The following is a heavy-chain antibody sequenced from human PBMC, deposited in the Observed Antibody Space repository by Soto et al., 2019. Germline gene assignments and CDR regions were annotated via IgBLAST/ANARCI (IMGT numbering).Heavy chain of an antibody. CDR2: ISGSSDYI. CDR1: GFTFSSYS. CDR3: ARDHNYDFWSGYYGHDAFDI. D-gene: IGHD3-3*01. Sequence: GGSLRLSCAASGFTFSSYSMNWVRQAPGKXLEWVSSISGSSDYIYYADSVKGRFTISRDNAKNSLYLQMNSLRAEDTAVYYCARDHNYDFWSGYYGHDAFDIWGQGTKVTVSS. J-gene: IGHJ3*02. V-gene: IGHV3-21*01.